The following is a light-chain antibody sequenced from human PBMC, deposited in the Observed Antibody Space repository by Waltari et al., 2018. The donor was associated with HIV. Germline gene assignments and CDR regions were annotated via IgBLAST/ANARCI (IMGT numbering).Light chain of an antibody. CDR1: RTVLYNRNY. V-gene: IGKV4-1*01. CDR3: QQYYTLRST. CDR2: WAS. Sequence: DIVMTQSPDSLAVSLGARATVPCTSSRTVLYNRNYWACYQQKPGQAPKVLIYWASTRAFGVPDRFRGSGSGTDFSLTISRVQADDVAIYYCQQYYTLRSTFGGGTKIEI. J-gene: IGKJ4*01.